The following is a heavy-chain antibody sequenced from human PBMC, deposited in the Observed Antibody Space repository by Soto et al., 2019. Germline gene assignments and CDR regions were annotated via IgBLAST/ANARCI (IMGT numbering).Heavy chain of an antibody. V-gene: IGHV5-10-1*01. CDR3: ARHAPSTYYYDSSEVPFFDY. D-gene: IGHD3-22*01. Sequence: VESLKISCKGSGYSFTSYWISWVRQMPGKGLEWMGRIDPSDSYTNYSPSFQGHVTISADKSISTAYLQWSSLKASDTAMYYCARHAPSTYYYDSSEVPFFDYWGQGTLVTVSS. J-gene: IGHJ4*02. CDR1: GYSFTSYW. CDR2: IDPSDSYT.